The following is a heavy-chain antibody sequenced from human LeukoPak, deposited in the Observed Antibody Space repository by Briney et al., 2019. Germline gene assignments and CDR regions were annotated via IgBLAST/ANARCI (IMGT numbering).Heavy chain of an antibody. J-gene: IGHJ4*02. Sequence: GGSLRLSCAASGFTFSSYWMSWVRQAPGKGLEWVANIKQDGSEKYYVDSVKGRFTISRDNAKNSLYLQMNSLRAEDTAVYYCARSVLLWFGESDSYYFDYWGQGTLVTVSS. CDR3: ARSVLLWFGESDSYYFDY. CDR1: GFTFSSYW. D-gene: IGHD3-10*01. CDR2: IKQDGSEK. V-gene: IGHV3-7*01.